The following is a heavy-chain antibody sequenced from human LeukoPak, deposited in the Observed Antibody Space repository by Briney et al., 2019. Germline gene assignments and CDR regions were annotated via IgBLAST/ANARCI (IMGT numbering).Heavy chain of an antibody. D-gene: IGHD6-19*01. Sequence: SETLSLTCAVYGGSFSGYYWSWIRQPSGKGLEWIGEINHSGSTNYNPSLKSRVTISVDTSKNQFSLKLSSVTAADTAVYYCARALAVASDYWGQGTLVTVSS. V-gene: IGHV4-34*01. CDR2: INHSGST. CDR3: ARALAVASDY. J-gene: IGHJ4*02. CDR1: GGSFSGYY.